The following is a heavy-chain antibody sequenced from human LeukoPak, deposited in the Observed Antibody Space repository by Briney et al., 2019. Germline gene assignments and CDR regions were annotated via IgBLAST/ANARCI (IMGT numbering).Heavy chain of an antibody. CDR1: GFNFSSYS. V-gene: IGHV3-21*01. D-gene: IGHD6-19*01. CDR2: ISSSSSFR. Sequence: PGGSLRLSCAASGFNFSSYSMNWVRQAPGKGLEWVSSISSSSSFRYYADSVKGRFTISRDNAKNSLYLQMNSLRAEDTAVYYCARDRKRYSSGWEANDYWGQGTLVTVSS. CDR3: ARDRKRYSSGWEANDY. J-gene: IGHJ4*02.